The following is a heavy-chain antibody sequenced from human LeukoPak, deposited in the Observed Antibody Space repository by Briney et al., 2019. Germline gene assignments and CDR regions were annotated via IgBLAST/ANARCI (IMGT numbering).Heavy chain of an antibody. CDR1: GDSISSSSYY. V-gene: IGHV4-39*01. Sequence: KPSETLSLTCTVSGDSISSSSYYWGWIRQPPEKGLEWIGSIHYSGSTYYNPSLKSRVTITVDTSKNQVSLKLSSVTAADTTVYYCARHGESSGGGRYADLNFWGQGTLVTVSS. D-gene: IGHD3-10*01. CDR2: IHYSGST. J-gene: IGHJ4*02. CDR3: ARHGESSGGGRYADLNF.